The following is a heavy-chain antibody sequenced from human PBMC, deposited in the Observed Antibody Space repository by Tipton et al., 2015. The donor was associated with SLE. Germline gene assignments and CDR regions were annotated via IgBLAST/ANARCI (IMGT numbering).Heavy chain of an antibody. J-gene: IGHJ4*02. CDR2: IYTSGST. D-gene: IGHD6-19*01. V-gene: IGHV4-61*09. CDR3: AGGPLARSGLYYFDY. CDR1: GGSINSGSYY. Sequence: TLSLTCTVSGGSINSGSYYWSWIRQPAGKGLEWIGYIYTSGSTNYNPSLKSRVTISVDTSKNQFSLKLSSVTAADTAVYYCAGGPLARSGLYYFDYWGQGTLVTVSS.